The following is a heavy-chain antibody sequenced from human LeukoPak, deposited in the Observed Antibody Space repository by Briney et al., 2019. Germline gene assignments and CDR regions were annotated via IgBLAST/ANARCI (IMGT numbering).Heavy chain of an antibody. D-gene: IGHD4-17*01. V-gene: IGHV3-15*01. CDR2: IKSKTDGGTT. CDR1: GFTFSNAW. J-gene: IGHJ5*02. Sequence: PGGSLRLSCAASGFTFSNAWMSWVRQAPGKGLEWVGRIKSKTDGGTTDYAAPVKGRFTISRDDSKNTLYLQMNSLKTEDTAVYYCTTSNGDYDDDNWFDPWAREPWSPSPQ. CDR3: TTSNGDYDDDNWFDP.